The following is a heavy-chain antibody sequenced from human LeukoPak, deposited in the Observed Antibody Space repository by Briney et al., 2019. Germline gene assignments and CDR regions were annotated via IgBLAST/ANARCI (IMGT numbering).Heavy chain of an antibody. D-gene: IGHD3-22*01. J-gene: IGHJ3*02. CDR3: ARASYYYDTTGLGAVDI. CDR1: GLTFNDHA. Sequence: SLRLSCAASGLTFNDHAMYWVRQAPGKGLEWVSGINWNSDNIGYADSVKGRFTISRDDAKNSLFLQMNSLRTEDTALYYCARASYYYDTTGLGAVDIWGQGTMVTVSS. V-gene: IGHV3-9*01. CDR2: INWNSDNI.